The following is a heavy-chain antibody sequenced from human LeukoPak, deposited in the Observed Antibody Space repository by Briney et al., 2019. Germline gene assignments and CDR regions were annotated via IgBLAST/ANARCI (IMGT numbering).Heavy chain of an antibody. J-gene: IGHJ6*04. CDR1: GGSFSGYY. D-gene: IGHD3-10*01. CDR2: INHSGST. Sequence: SETLSLTCAVYGGSFSGYYWSWIRQPPGKGLEWIGEINHSGSTNYNPSLKSRVTISVDTSKNQFSLKLSSVTAADTAVYYCARGRMVRGVNPYGMDVWGKGTTVTVSS. V-gene: IGHV4-34*01. CDR3: ARGRMVRGVNPYGMDV.